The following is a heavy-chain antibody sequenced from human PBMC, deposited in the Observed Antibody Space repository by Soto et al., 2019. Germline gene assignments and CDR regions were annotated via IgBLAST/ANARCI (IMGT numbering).Heavy chain of an antibody. CDR3: AIVDCTGNNCRPYAYYPMDV. Sequence: GGSLRLSCAASGFNFSRYWIDWGRQAPGKRQEWVATMKQDRTETYYADSMKGRFTISRDNPKNTMYLQMNSLRAEDTAVYYCAIVDCTGNNCRPYAYYPMDVWGPGTTVTVSS. D-gene: IGHD2-8*02. CDR1: GFNFSRYW. V-gene: IGHV3-7*01. CDR2: MKQDRTET. J-gene: IGHJ6*02.